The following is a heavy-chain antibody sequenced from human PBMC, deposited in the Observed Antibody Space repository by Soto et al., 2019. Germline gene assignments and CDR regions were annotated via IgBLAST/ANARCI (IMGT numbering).Heavy chain of an antibody. J-gene: IGHJ5*02. Sequence: QVNLVQSGAEVKKPGASVKVSCKASGYTFSNYALTWVRRAPGQGLEWMGWISAHSGDTNYAQKLQGRVTMTTDTSTSTAYRELGSLTSADTAVYYCARAITIMFVAPASWGQGTLVTVSS. D-gene: IGHD5-12*01. V-gene: IGHV1-18*01. CDR2: ISAHSGDT. CDR3: ARAITIMFVAPAS. CDR1: GYTFSNYA.